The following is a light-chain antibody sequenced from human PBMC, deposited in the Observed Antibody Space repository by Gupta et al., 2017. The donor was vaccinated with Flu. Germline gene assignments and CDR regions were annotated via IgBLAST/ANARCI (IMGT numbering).Light chain of an antibody. J-gene: IGLJ1*01. Sequence: QSVTSACAGSSSDIGSYNYVSWFQQHPGKDPKLLIYEVRNRPSGVPDRFSGSKSGNTASLTVSGLQAEDEADYYCSALADSRYIFGAGTTVTVL. CDR2: EVR. V-gene: IGLV2-8*01. CDR1: SSDIGSYNY. CDR3: SALADSRYI.